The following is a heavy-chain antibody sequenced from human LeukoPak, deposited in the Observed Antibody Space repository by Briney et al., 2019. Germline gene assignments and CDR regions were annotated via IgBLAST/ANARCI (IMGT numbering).Heavy chain of an antibody. V-gene: IGHV1-8*01. Sequence: GASVKVSCKASGYTFTSYDINWVRQATGQGLEWMGWMNPNSGNTGYAQKFQGRVTMTRNTSISTAYMELSSLRSEDTAVYYCLMFMAVGSWYLEAFDIWGQGTMVTVSS. CDR2: MNPNSGNT. CDR1: GYTFTSYD. CDR3: LMFMAVGSWYLEAFDI. D-gene: IGHD6-13*01. J-gene: IGHJ3*02.